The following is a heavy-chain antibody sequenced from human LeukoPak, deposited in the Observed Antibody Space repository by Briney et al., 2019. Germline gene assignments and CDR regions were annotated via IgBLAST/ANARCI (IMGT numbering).Heavy chain of an antibody. CDR2: IQQDGSGK. CDR1: GFTFSSYW. Sequence: GGSLRLSCAASGFTFSSYWMTWVRQAPGKGLEGVANIQQDGSGKYCVDSVKGRSTISRDNAKNSLFLQMNSLRAEDTAVYYCAKRNYGSGTHDAFDIWGQGTMVTVSS. D-gene: IGHD3-10*01. J-gene: IGHJ3*02. CDR3: AKRNYGSGTHDAFDI. V-gene: IGHV3-7*01.